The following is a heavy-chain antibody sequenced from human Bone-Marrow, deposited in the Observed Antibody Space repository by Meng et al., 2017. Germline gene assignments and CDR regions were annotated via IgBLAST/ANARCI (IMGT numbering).Heavy chain of an antibody. J-gene: IGHJ4*02. CDR3: VRDEDISAAGKLFGDY. Sequence: QVRLVQSGAEVKKPGASVKVSFKASGYTFTSYDINWVRQATGQGLEWMGWMNPNSGNTGYAQKFQGRVTMTRNTSISTAYMELSRLRSDDTAVYYCVRDEDISAAGKLFGDYWGQGTLVTVSS. V-gene: IGHV1-8*01. D-gene: IGHD6-13*01. CDR1: GYTFTSYD. CDR2: MNPNSGNT.